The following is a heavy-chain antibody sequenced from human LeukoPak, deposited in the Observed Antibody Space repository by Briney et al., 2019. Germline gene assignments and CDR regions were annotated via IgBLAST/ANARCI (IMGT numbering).Heavy chain of an antibody. Sequence: ASMKVSCKASGYTFTGYYIHWLRQAPGQGLEWMGFINTNSGGTNYAQKFQGRVTMTRDTSISTAYMELSSLTYDDAAVYYCARDLEGYHYGSGNYPQWGQGTLITVSS. CDR2: INTNSGGT. CDR1: GYTFTGYY. D-gene: IGHD3-10*01. J-gene: IGHJ4*02. CDR3: ARDLEGYHYGSGNYPQ. V-gene: IGHV1-2*02.